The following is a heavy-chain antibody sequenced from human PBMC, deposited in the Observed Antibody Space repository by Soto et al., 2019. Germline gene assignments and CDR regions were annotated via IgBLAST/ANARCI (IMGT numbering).Heavy chain of an antibody. Sequence: QITLKESGPTLVRPTQTLTLTCTFSGVSLSTSGVGVGWIRQPPGKALEWLTLIYWDDDKRYSPSLKSRLTITKHTSKNQVVLTMTNMDPVDTATYYCAHSRCGGDCLQSYSSHYHYGMDVWGQGTTVTVSS. CDR3: AHSRCGGDCLQSYSSHYHYGMDV. V-gene: IGHV2-5*02. J-gene: IGHJ6*02. CDR2: IYWDDDK. D-gene: IGHD2-21*02. CDR1: GVSLSTSGVG.